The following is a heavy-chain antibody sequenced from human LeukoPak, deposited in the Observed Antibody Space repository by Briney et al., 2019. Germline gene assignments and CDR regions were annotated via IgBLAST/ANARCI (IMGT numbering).Heavy chain of an antibody. CDR1: GFTFSTYG. Sequence: GGSLRLSCAASGFTFSTYGMNWVRQAPGKGLEWVSSISSSSSYIYYADSVKGRFTISRDNAKNSMYLQMNSLRAEDTAVYYCTRDPGRCTSTSCYPDYWGQGTLVTVSS. D-gene: IGHD2-2*01. CDR2: ISSSSSYI. CDR3: TRDPGRCTSTSCYPDY. J-gene: IGHJ4*02. V-gene: IGHV3-21*01.